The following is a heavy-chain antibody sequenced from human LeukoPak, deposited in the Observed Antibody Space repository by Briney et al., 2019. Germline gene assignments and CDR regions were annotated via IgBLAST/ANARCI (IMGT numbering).Heavy chain of an antibody. V-gene: IGHV4-39*07. CDR3: ASVRGYSSGWYASGFDP. CDR2: IYYSGST. J-gene: IGHJ5*02. CDR1: GGSVTSSSYY. D-gene: IGHD6-19*01. Sequence: PSETLSLTCTVSGGSVTSSSYYWGWIRQPPGKGPEWIGSIYYSGSTNYNPSLKSRVTISLDTSKNQFSLKPTSVTAADTAVYYCASVRGYSSGWYASGFDPWGQGTLVTVSS.